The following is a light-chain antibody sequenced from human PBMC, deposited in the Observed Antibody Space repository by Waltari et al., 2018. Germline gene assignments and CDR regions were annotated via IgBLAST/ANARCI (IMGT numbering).Light chain of an antibody. Sequence: QSALTQPRSVSGSPGQSVTISCTGTSSDVGGYNYVSWYQQHPGKAPKLMIYDVSERPSGVPDHFSGSKSGNTASLTISGLQAEDEADYYCCSYAGGYTYVFGIGTKVTVL. V-gene: IGLV2-11*01. CDR3: CSYAGGYTYV. CDR2: DVS. J-gene: IGLJ1*01. CDR1: SSDVGGYNY.